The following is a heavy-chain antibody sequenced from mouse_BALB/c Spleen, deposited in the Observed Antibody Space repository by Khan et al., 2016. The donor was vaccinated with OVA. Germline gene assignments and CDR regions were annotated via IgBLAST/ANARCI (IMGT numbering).Heavy chain of an antibody. D-gene: IGHD4-1*01. J-gene: IGHJ4*01. CDR1: GYTFSSYW. CDR2: ILPGSDTT. CDR3: ARAAGTKYGRDY. V-gene: IGHV1-9*01. Sequence: QVRLQQSGAELVKPGASVKISCKATGYTFSSYWIEWVTQRPGHGLEWIGEILPGSDTTHYNENFKGKATFTADTYSNTAYMQLSSLTSEDSAVYYCARAAGTKYGRDYWGQGASVTVSS.